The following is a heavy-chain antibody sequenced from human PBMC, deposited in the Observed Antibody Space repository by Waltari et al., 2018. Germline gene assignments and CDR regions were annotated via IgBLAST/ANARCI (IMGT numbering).Heavy chain of an antibody. CDR3: ARGRIAAAGRVN. CDR2: INHSGST. J-gene: IGHJ4*02. V-gene: IGHV4-34*01. Sequence: QVQLQQWGAGLLKPSETLSLTCAVYGGSFGGYYWSWIRQPPGKGLEWIGEINHSGSTNYNPSLKSRVTISVDTSKNQFSLKLSSVTAADTAVYYCARGRIAAAGRVNWGQGTLVTVSS. D-gene: IGHD6-13*01. CDR1: GGSFGGYY.